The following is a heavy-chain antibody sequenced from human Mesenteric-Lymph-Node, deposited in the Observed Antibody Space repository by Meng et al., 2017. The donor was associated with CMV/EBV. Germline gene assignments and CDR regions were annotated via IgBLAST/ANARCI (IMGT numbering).Heavy chain of an antibody. V-gene: IGHV4-61*01. J-gene: IGHJ2*01. CDR1: DGSVISASHY. D-gene: IGHD3-3*01. CDR2: VYYTGST. Sequence: GSLRLSCTVSDGSVISASHYWNWIRQPPGKGLEWLGYVYYTGSTNYNPSLKSRVTISLDTSRNQFSLRLTSVNAADTAVYYCARGPLEWLSPVVRYFDLWGRGTLVTAPQ. CDR3: ARGPLEWLSPVVRYFDL.